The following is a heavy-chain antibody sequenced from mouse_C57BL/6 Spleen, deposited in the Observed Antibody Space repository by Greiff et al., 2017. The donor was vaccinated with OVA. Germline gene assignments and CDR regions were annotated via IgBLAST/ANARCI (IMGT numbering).Heavy chain of an antibody. CDR1: GFTFSSYG. Sequence: EVKVEESGGDLVKPGGSLKLSCAASGFTFSSYGMSWVRPTPDKRLEWVATISSGGSYTYYPDSVKGRFTISRDNAKNTLYLQMSSLKSEDTAMYYCARLGITTVVADWYFDVWGTGTTVTVSS. D-gene: IGHD1-1*01. V-gene: IGHV5-6*02. J-gene: IGHJ1*03. CDR3: ARLGITTVVADWYFDV. CDR2: ISSGGSYT.